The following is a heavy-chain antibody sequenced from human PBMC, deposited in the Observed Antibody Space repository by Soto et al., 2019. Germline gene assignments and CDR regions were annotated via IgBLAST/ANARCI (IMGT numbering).Heavy chain of an antibody. D-gene: IGHD1-26*01. J-gene: IGHJ3*01. V-gene: IGHV1-18*01. CDR2: ISVYNGDT. CDR1: GYSFTTYG. Sequence: GASVKVSCKASGYSFTTYGIGWVRQAPGQGLEYMGWISVYNGDTNYAQKLQGRVTMTTDTSTSTAYMELRSLRSDDTAIYYCARDRRDSVADRRSFDVWGQGTMVTV. CDR3: ARDRRDSVADRRSFDV.